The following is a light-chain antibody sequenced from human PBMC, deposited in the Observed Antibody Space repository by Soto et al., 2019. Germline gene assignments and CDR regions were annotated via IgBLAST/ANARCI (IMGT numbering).Light chain of an antibody. CDR2: LDGSGSL. J-gene: IGLJ3*02. CDR3: ETCDRITRV. Sequence: QTVVTQSSSASASLGSSVKLTCTLSSGHSSNNIAWHQQEPGKAPRFLMKLDGSGSLNKGSGVPDRFSGSSSGADRYLTISNLQSEDEADYYCETCDRITRVFGGGTKLTVL. V-gene: IGLV4-60*03. CDR1: SGHSSNN.